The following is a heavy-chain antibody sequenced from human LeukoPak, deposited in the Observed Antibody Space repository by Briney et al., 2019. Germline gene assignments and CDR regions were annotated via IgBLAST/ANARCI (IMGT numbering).Heavy chain of an antibody. D-gene: IGHD5-18*01. J-gene: IGHJ4*02. CDR3: ARDRGSGYSYAYGDFDY. CDR1: GGSISSDYY. CDR2: IYYSGST. V-gene: IGHV4-30-4*08. Sequence: SETLSLTCTVSGGSISSDYYWSRIRQSPGKGLEWIGYIYYSGSTYYNSSLKSRVTISVDTSKNQFSLKLYSVTAADTAVYYCARDRGSGYSYAYGDFDYWGQGTLVTVSS.